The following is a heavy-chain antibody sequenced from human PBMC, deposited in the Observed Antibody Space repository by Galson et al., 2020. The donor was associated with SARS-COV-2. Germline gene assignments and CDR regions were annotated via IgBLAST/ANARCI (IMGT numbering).Heavy chain of an antibody. D-gene: IGHD3-16*01. J-gene: IGHJ6*03. CDR1: GFTFSSYS. CDR3: ARDLKFGLPTDYMDV. V-gene: IGHV3-21*01. Sequence: GESLKISCAASGFTFSSYSMNWVRQAPGKGLEWVSSISSSSSYIYYADSVKGRFTISRDNSKNTLYLQMNSLRAEDTAVYYCARDLKFGLPTDYMDVWGKGTTVTVSS. CDR2: ISSSSSYI.